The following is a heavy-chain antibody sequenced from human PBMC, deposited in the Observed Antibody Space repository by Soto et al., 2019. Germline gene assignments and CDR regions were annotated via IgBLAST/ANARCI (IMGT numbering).Heavy chain of an antibody. CDR3: ARARGAIFGVVLRNWFDP. CDR2: IYHNGST. Sequence: PSETLSLTCAVSGGSITSSNWWSWVRQSPRKGLEWVGEIYHNGSTNYNPSLKSRITISVDKSKNQFSLELRSVTAADTAVNYCARARGAIFGVVLRNWFDPWGQGTLVTVSS. D-gene: IGHD3-3*01. V-gene: IGHV4-4*02. CDR1: GGSITSSNW. J-gene: IGHJ5*02.